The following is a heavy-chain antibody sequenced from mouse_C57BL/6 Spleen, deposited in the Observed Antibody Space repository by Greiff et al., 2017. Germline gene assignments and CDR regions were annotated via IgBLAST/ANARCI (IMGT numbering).Heavy chain of an antibody. CDR1: GYAFSSSW. J-gene: IGHJ1*03. CDR2: IYPGDGDT. V-gene: IGHV1-82*01. Sequence: QVQLKESGPELVKPGASVKISCKASGYAFSSSWMNWVKQRPGKGLEWIGRIYPGDGDTNYNGKFKGKATLTADKSSSTAYMQLSSLTSEDSAVYFCARGGTTVVANFDVWGTGTTVTVSS. D-gene: IGHD1-1*01. CDR3: ARGGTTVVANFDV.